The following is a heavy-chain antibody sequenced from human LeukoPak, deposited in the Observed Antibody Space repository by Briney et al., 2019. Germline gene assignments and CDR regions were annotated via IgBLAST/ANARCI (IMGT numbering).Heavy chain of an antibody. Sequence: GGSLRLSCAASGFTFSSYGMHWVRQAPGKGLEWVAVIWYDGSNKYYADSVKGRFTISRDNSKNTLYLQMNSLRAEDTAVYYCARDEYYYDSSGYSPLYYFDYWGQGTLVTVSS. J-gene: IGHJ4*02. CDR3: ARDEYYYDSSGYSPLYYFDY. V-gene: IGHV3-33*01. CDR2: IWYDGSNK. D-gene: IGHD3-22*01. CDR1: GFTFSSYG.